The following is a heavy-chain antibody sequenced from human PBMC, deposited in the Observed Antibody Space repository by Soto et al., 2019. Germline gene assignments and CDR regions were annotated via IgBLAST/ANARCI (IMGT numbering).Heavy chain of an antibody. J-gene: IGHJ6*02. CDR1: GFTFSSYG. CDR2: ISYDGSNK. CDR3: VSGDV. Sequence: QVQLVESGGGVVQPGRSLRLSCAASGFTFSSYGMHWVRQAPGKGLEWVAVISYDGSNKYYADSVKGRFTISRDNSKNTLYLQMNGLRAEDTAVYYCVSGDVWGQGTTVTVSS. V-gene: IGHV3-30*03.